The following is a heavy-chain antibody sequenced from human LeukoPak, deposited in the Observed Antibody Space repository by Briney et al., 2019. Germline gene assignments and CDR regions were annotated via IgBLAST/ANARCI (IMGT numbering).Heavy chain of an antibody. V-gene: IGHV1-69*02. Sequence: SVKVSCKASGGTFSSYTISWVRQAPGQGLESMGRIIPILGIANYAQKFQGRVTITADKSTSTAYMELSSLRSEDTAVYYCARGSINSGYDWGNWFDPWGQGTLVTVSS. CDR1: GGTFSSYT. J-gene: IGHJ5*02. CDR3: ARGSINSGYDWGNWFDP. CDR2: IIPILGIA. D-gene: IGHD5-12*01.